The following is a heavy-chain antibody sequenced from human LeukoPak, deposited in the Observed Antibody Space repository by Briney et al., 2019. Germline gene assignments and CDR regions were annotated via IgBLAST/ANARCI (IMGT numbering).Heavy chain of an antibody. D-gene: IGHD1-26*01. CDR1: GGSISNSSYY. CDR3: ARQIVGATNRFDY. Sequence: KPSETLSLTCTVSGGSISNSSYYWGWIRQPPGKGLEWIGSIYYSGSTYYNPSLKSRVTISVDPSKNQFSLKLGSVTAADTAVCYCARQIVGATNRFDYWGQGTLVTVSS. V-gene: IGHV4-39*01. J-gene: IGHJ4*02. CDR2: IYYSGST.